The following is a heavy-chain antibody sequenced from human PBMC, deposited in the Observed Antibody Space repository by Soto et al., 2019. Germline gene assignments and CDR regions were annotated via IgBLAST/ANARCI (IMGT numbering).Heavy chain of an antibody. CDR2: IIPISVTT. CDR3: ASSRWIQLWTADF. J-gene: IGHJ4*02. CDR1: GGSFSKYS. V-gene: IGHV1-69*01. D-gene: IGHD5-18*01. Sequence: QVHLVQSGAEVKKPGSSVKVSCKTSGGSFSKYSISWLRQAPGQGLEWMGGIIPISVTTHYAQRFQGRVTITADDLTTTSYMAVSRLTFEDTALYYCASSRWIQLWTADFWGQGTRVTVS.